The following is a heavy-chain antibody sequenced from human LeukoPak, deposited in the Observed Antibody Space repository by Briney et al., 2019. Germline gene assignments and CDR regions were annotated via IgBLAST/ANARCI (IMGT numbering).Heavy chain of an antibody. CDR1: GFILSDHY. V-gene: IGHV3-72*01. CDR3: TRDESAL. J-gene: IGHJ4*02. CDR2: SRNKANSYRT. Sequence: GGSLRLSCAASGFILSDHYVDWVRQAPGKGLEWVVRSRNKANSYRTEYAASVRGRFTVSRDLLKNSVYLQMNSLKTEDTAMYYCTRDESALWGQGTPVTVSS.